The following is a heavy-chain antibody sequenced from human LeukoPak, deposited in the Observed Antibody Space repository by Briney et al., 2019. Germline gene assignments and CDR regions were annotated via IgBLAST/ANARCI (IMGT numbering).Heavy chain of an antibody. CDR3: AREERDGYNWDAFDI. D-gene: IGHD5-24*01. CDR2: IIPIFGTA. V-gene: IGHV1-69*13. CDR1: GGTFSSYA. J-gene: IGHJ3*02. Sequence: EASVKVSCKASGGTFSSYAISWVRQAPGQGLEWMGGIIPIFGTANYAQKFQGRVTITADESTSTAYMELSSLRSEDTAVYYCAREERDGYNWDAFDIWGQGTMVTVSS.